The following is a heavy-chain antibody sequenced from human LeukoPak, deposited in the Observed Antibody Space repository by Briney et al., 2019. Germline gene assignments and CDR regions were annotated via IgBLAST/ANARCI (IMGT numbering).Heavy chain of an antibody. CDR1: GGSISSYY. CDR3: ARDYYDSSGYYWNAFDI. J-gene: IGHJ3*02. CDR2: IYYSGST. D-gene: IGHD3-22*01. Sequence: PSETLSLTCTVSGGSISSYYWSWIRQPPGKGLERIGYIYYSGSTNYNPSLKSRVTISVDTSKNQFSLKLSSVTAADTAVYYCARDYYDSSGYYWNAFDIWGQGTMVTVSS. V-gene: IGHV4-59*01.